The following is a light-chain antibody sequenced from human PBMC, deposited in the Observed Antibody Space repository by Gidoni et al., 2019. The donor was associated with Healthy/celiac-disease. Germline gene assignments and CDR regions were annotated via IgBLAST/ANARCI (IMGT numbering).Light chain of an antibody. Sequence: DIQMTKSPSSLSASVGDRVTITCQASQDISNYLNWYQQKPGKAPKLLIYDASNLETGVPSRFSGRGSGTDFTFTISSLQPEDIATYYCQQYANLPPTFGGGTKVEIK. J-gene: IGKJ4*01. CDR1: QDISNY. CDR2: DAS. CDR3: QQYANLPPT. V-gene: IGKV1-33*01.